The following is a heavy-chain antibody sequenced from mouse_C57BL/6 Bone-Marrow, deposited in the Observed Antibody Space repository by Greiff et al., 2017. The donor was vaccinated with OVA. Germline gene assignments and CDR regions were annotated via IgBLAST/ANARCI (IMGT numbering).Heavy chain of an antibody. CDR2: INPNYGTT. V-gene: IGHV1-39*01. J-gene: IGHJ2*01. CDR1: GYSFTDYN. D-gene: IGHD2-3*01. Sequence: VQLKESGPELVKPGASVKISCKASGYSFTDYNMNWVKQSNGKSLEWIGVINPNYGTTSYNQKFKGKATLTVDQSSSTAYMQLNSLTSEDSAVYYCARSYDGYYPYYFDYWGQGTTLTVSS. CDR3: ARSYDGYYPYYFDY.